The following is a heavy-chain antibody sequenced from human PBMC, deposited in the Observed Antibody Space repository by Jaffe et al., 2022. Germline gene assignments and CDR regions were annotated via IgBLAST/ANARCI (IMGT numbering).Heavy chain of an antibody. J-gene: IGHJ4*01. D-gene: IGHD4-17*01. CDR2: ISSGGVSI. CDR1: EFNFGSYD. CDR3: ARGATTTTTTGLSH. Sequence: EVRLVESGGALVKPGGTLRLSCAASEFNFGSYDMNWVRQAPGKGLEWISYISSGGVSIYYADSVKGRFTISRDNTENTLYLQMEGLRVGDTAVYYCARGATTTTTTGLSHWGHGTLVTVST. V-gene: IGHV3-48*03.